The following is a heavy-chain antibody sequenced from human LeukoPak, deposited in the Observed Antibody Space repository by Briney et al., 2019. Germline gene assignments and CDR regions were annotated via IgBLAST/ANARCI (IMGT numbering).Heavy chain of an antibody. CDR2: IIPIFGTA. CDR3: ARGDLTSDY. D-gene: IGHD3-9*01. Sequence: SVKVSCKASGDTFSSYVIIWVRQAPGQGLEWMGGIIPIFGTANYAQKFQGRVTITADESTSTAYMEGSSLISGDTAGYYGARGDLTSDYWGRGTLVTVSS. V-gene: IGHV1-69*01. J-gene: IGHJ4*02. CDR1: GDTFSSYV.